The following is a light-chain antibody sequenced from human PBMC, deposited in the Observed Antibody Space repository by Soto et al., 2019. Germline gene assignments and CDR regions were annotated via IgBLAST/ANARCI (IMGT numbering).Light chain of an antibody. CDR2: GST. V-gene: IGKV3-20*01. J-gene: IGKJ2*01. Sequence: EIVLTQSPGTLSLSPGERATLSCRASQSVSSSYLAWYQQKPGQAPSLLIYGSTSRATGLPDRFSGSGSGTDFSLPISRLEPEDFSVDYCQQYGSSPPYTFGQGTKLEIK. CDR3: QQYGSSPPYT. CDR1: QSVSSSY.